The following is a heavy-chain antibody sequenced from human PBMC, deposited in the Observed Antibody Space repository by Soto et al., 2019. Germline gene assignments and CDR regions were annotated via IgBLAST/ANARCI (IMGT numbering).Heavy chain of an antibody. CDR1: GFTFSSYG. V-gene: IGHV3-30*18. CDR3: AKDAGAVAGSASSFFDY. Sequence: QVQLVESGGGVVQPGRSLRLSCAASGFTFSSYGMHWVRQTPGKGLEWVAVISYDGSNKYYADSVKGRFTISRDNSKNTLYLQMNSLRAEDTAVYFSAKDAGAVAGSASSFFDYWGQGTLVTVSS. D-gene: IGHD6-19*01. J-gene: IGHJ4*02. CDR2: ISYDGSNK.